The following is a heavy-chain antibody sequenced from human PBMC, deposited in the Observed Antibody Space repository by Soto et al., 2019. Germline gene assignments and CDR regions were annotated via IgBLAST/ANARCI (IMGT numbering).Heavy chain of an antibody. J-gene: IGHJ6*02. CDR2: ISAYNGNT. CDR1: GYTFTSYG. Sequence: ASVKVSCKASGYTFTSYGISWVRQAPGQGLEWMGWISAYNGNTNYAQKLQGRVTMTTDTSTSTAYMELRSLRSDDTAVYYCARVYYDFWSGYGAEYYGIDVWGQGTTVTVSS. D-gene: IGHD3-3*01. V-gene: IGHV1-18*04. CDR3: ARVYYDFWSGYGAEYYGIDV.